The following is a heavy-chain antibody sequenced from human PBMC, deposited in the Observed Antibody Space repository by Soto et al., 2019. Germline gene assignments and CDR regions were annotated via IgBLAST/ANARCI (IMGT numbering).Heavy chain of an antibody. D-gene: IGHD3-22*01. V-gene: IGHV5-10-1*01. Sequence: ESLKISCKGSGYIFAGYWITWVRQKPGKGLEWMGRIDPSDSQTYYSPSFRGHVTTSVTKSITTVFLQWSSLRASDTAMYYCARQIYDSDTGPNFQYYFDSWGKGTLVTVSS. CDR3: ARQIYDSDTGPNFQYYFDS. CDR1: GYIFAGYW. CDR2: IDPSDSQT. J-gene: IGHJ4*02.